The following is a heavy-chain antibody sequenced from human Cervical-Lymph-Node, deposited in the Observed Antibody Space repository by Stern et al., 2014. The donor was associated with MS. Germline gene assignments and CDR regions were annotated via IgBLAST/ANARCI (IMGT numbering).Heavy chain of an antibody. V-gene: IGHV3-9*01. CDR1: GFNFDDHA. Sequence: EVQLLQSGGGMVQPGGSLRLSFVASGFNFDDHAMPLVRQAPGKGLEWVSGISWTGAYIGYADSVKGRSTISRDNAKNSLYLQMSSLRPEDTALYYCVKGDYHGAGAYCDYWGQGTLVTIS. CDR2: ISWTGAYI. J-gene: IGHJ4*02. D-gene: IGHD3-10*01. CDR3: VKGDYHGAGAYCDY.